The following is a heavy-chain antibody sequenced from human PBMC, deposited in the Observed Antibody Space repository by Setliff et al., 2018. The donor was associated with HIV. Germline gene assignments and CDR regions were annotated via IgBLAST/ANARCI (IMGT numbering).Heavy chain of an antibody. CDR2: IYWGGDK. V-gene: IGHV2-5*02. J-gene: IGHJ4*02. D-gene: IGHD1-20*01. CDR3: THVNTFRSVYFAS. Sequence: SGPTLVNPTQTLTLTCDFSGFSLATDGVAVGWIRQPPGKGPEWLALIYWGGDKRYNPSLKDRLTITKVTSNHHVVLMMSNMNPADTATHYCTHVNTFRSVYFASWGQGTLVTVSS. CDR1: GFSLATDGVA.